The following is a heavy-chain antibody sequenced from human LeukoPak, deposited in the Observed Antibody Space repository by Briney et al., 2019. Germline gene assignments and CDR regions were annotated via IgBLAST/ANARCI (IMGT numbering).Heavy chain of an antibody. CDR1: GFTFDDYA. CDR2: ISWNSGSI. CDR3: AKGYCSSTSCRFDY. J-gene: IGHJ4*02. Sequence: GGSLRLSCAASGFTFDDYAMHWVRQAPGKGLEWVSGISWNSGSIGYADSVKGRFTTSRDNAKNSLYLQMNSLRAEDMALYYCAKGYCSSTSCRFDYWGQGALVTVSS. V-gene: IGHV3-9*03. D-gene: IGHD2-2*01.